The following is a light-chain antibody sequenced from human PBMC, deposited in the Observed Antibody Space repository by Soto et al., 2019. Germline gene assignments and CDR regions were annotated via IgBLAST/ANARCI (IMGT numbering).Light chain of an antibody. Sequence: DIQMTQSPSTLSGSVGDRVTITCRASQTISSWLAWYQHKPETAPKLMIYTASTFTSGAPSSFSGSGSRTESPITISSLQPDDFATYYCQHYNSYSEAFGQGTKVDI. CDR2: TAS. CDR1: QTISSW. J-gene: IGKJ1*01. V-gene: IGKV1-5*03. CDR3: QHYNSYSEA.